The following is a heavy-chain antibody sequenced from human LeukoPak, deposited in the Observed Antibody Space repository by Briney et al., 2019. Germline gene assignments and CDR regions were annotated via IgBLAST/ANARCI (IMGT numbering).Heavy chain of an antibody. Sequence: SETLSLTCTVSGGSISSYYWSWIRQPPGKGLEWIGYIYYSGSTNYNPSLKSRVTISVDTSKNQFSLKLSSVTAADTAVYYCARTSDPGGYYYYYMDVWGKGTTVTVSS. CDR1: GGSISSYY. J-gene: IGHJ6*03. CDR2: IYYSGST. CDR3: ARTSDPGGYYYYYMDV. D-gene: IGHD3-16*01. V-gene: IGHV4-59*12.